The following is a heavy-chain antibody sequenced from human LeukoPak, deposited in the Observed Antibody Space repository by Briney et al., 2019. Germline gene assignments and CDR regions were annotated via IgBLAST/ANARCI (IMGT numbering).Heavy chain of an antibody. V-gene: IGHV4-4*07. CDR2: IYTSGST. Sequence: SETLSLTCTVSGGFISSYYWSWIRQPAGRGLEWIGRIYTSGSTNYNPSLKSRVTMSVDTSKNQFSLKLSSVTAADTAVYYCARHVNWGSVSIDWYFDLWGRGTLVTVSS. D-gene: IGHD7-27*01. CDR1: GGFISSYY. J-gene: IGHJ2*01. CDR3: ARHVNWGSVSIDWYFDL.